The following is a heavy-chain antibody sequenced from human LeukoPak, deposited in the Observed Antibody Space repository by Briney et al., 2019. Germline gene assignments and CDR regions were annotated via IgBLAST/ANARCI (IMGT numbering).Heavy chain of an antibody. J-gene: IGHJ3*02. CDR2: FDPEDGET. Sequence: GASVKVSCKASGYTFTGYYMHWVRQAPGQGLEWMGGFDPEDGETIYAQKFQGRVTMTEDTSTDTAYMELSSLRSEDTAVYYCAAPLVGDDAFDIWGQGTMVTVSS. CDR3: AAPLVGDDAFDI. D-gene: IGHD1-26*01. CDR1: GYTFTGYY. V-gene: IGHV1-24*01.